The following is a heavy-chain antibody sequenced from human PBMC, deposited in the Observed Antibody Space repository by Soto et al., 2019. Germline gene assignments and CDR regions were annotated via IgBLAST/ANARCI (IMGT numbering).Heavy chain of an antibody. CDR3: ARDSVGYDILTGYYGPTYYYYGMDV. Sequence: SETLSLTCTVSGGSISSSNHLWGWIRQPPGKGLQWIGSVYYSGSTNYNPSLKSRVTISVDTSKNQFSLKLSSVTAADTAVYYCARDSVGYDILTGYYGPTYYYYGMDVWGQGTTVTVSS. D-gene: IGHD3-9*01. CDR1: GGSISSSNHL. CDR2: VYYSGST. J-gene: IGHJ6*02. V-gene: IGHV4-39*07.